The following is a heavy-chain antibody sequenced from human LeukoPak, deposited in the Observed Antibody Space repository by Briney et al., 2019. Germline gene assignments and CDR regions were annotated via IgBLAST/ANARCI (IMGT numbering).Heavy chain of an antibody. Sequence: PGGSLRLSCAASGLTISSYSMNWVRQAPGKGLEWVSSVGSSSSYIHYADSVKGRFTISRDNAKNSLYLQMNSLRAEDTAVYYCAKDQYYYDSSGYTDYWGQGTLVTVSS. V-gene: IGHV3-21*01. CDR3: AKDQYYYDSSGYTDY. CDR1: GLTISSYS. J-gene: IGHJ4*02. CDR2: VGSSSSYI. D-gene: IGHD3-22*01.